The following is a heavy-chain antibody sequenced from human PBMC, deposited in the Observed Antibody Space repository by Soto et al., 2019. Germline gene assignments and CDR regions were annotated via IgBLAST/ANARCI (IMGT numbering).Heavy chain of an antibody. D-gene: IGHD6-6*01. CDR1: GFTFSSYG. CDR3: ARDRQQLARAGLIDY. J-gene: IGHJ4*02. CDR2: IWYDGSNK. Sequence: QVQLVESGGGVVQPGRSLRLSCAASGFTFSSYGMHWVRQAPGKGLEWVAVIWYDGSNKYYADSVKGRFTISRDNSKNTRYLEMNSLRAEDTAVYYCARDRQQLARAGLIDYCGQGTLVTVSS. V-gene: IGHV3-33*01.